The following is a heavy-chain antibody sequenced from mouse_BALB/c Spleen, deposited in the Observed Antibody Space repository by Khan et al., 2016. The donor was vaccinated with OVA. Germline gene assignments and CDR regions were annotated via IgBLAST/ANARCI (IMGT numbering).Heavy chain of an antibody. CDR2: MYPGNVNT. CDR1: GYTFTSYY. Sequence: QIQLVQSGPELVKPGASVRISCKASGYTFTSYYIHWVKQRSGQGLEWIGWMYPGNVNTKYNERFRGKATLTAEKSTSTAYMQRSSLPAEDPAVYFCARGGGFSDYPWFSYWDHGTLVPVAA. D-gene: IGHD2-4*01. V-gene: IGHV1S56*01. J-gene: IGHJ3*01. CDR3: ARGGGFSDYPWFSY.